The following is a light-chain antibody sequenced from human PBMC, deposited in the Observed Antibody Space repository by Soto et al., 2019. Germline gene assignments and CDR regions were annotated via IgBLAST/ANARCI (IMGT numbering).Light chain of an antibody. CDR1: QSVNSY. CDR2: DAS. J-gene: IGKJ1*01. Sequence: EIVLTQSPATLSLSPGERATLSCRASQSVNSYFAWYQQKPGQAPRLLIYDASIRATGISARFSGSWSGTDFTLTISSLEHEDFAIYYCQQRSDWPVTFGQGTKVEIK. V-gene: IGKV3-11*01. CDR3: QQRSDWPVT.